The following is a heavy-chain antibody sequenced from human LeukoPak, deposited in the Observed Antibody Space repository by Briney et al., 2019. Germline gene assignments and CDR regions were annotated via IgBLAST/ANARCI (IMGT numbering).Heavy chain of an antibody. Sequence: GGSLRLSCAASGFTFSSYWMHWVRQAPGKGLVWVSRINSDGSSTSYADSVKGRFTISRDNAKNTLYQQMNSLRAEDTAVYYCARVIAAAEDFDYWGQGTLVTVSS. D-gene: IGHD6-13*01. V-gene: IGHV3-74*01. J-gene: IGHJ4*02. CDR3: ARVIAAAEDFDY. CDR1: GFTFSSYW. CDR2: INSDGSST.